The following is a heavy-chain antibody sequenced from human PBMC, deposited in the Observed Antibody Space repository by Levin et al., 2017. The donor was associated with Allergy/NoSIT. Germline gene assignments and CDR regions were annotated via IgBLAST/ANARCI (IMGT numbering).Heavy chain of an antibody. CDR2: ISYDGSNK. D-gene: IGHD3-16*01. V-gene: IGHV3-30*18. CDR3: AKVRGGEGSFDP. Sequence: GGSLRLSCAVSGFTFSSDSMHWVRQAPGKGLEWVAVISYDGSNKYYADSVKGRFAISRDNSKNALYLQMNSLKPEDTAVYYCAKVRGGEGSFDPWGQGTLVTVSS. CDR1: GFTFSSDS. J-gene: IGHJ5*02.